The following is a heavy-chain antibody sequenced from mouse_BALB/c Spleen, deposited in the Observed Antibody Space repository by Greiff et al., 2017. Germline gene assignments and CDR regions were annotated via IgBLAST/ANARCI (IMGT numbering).Heavy chain of an antibody. CDR2: IWSGGST. V-gene: IGHV2-2*02. J-gene: IGHJ4*01. CDR3: ARRYDEKDYAMDY. CDR1: GFSLTSYG. D-gene: IGHD2-14*01. Sequence: VQRVESGPGLVQPSQSLSITCTVSGFSLTSYGVHWVRQSPGKGLEWLGVIWSGGSTDYNAAFISRLSISKDNSKSQVFFKMNSLQANDTAIYYCARRYDEKDYAMDYWGQGTSVTVSS.